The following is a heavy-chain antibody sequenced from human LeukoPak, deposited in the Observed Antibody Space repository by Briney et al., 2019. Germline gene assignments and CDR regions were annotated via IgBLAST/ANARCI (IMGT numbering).Heavy chain of an antibody. D-gene: IGHD3-3*01. J-gene: IGHJ4*02. CDR3: ARGLASGYPPIPFDY. Sequence: SETLSLTCAVYGGSLSSYYWTWIRQPPGKGLEWIGEIIDTGSTKYNSSLKSRVTISVDTSKNEFSLNLTSVTAADTAIYYCARGLASGYPPIPFDYWGQGTLVTVSS. CDR2: IIDTGST. V-gene: IGHV4-34*12. CDR1: GGSLSSYY.